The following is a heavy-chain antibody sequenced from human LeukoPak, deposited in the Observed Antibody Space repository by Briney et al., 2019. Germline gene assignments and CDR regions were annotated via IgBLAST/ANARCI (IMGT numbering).Heavy chain of an antibody. CDR1: GYTFTGYY. J-gene: IGHJ4*02. V-gene: IGHV1-2*02. CDR2: INPNSGGT. D-gene: IGHD3-22*01. CDR3: ATVYYYDSSGYYYLDY. Sequence: WASVKVSCKASGYTFTGYYMHWVRQAPGQGLEWMGWINPNSGGTNYAQKFQGRVTMTRDTSISTAYMELSRLRSDDTAVYYCATVYYYDSSGYYYLDYWGQGTLVTVSS.